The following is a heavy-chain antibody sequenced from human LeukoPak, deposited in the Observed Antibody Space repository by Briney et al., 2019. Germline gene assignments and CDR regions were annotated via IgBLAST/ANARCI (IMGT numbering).Heavy chain of an antibody. J-gene: IGHJ5*02. CDR3: ARDNRYCSGGSCYLSWFDP. CDR1: GYTFTCYY. CDR2: IKPNSGGT. D-gene: IGHD2-15*01. V-gene: IGHV1-2*02. Sequence: ASVKVSCKASGYTFTCYYMHWVRQAPGQGLEWMGWIKPNSGGTNYAQKFQGRVTMTRDTSISTAYMELSRLRSDDTAVYYCARDNRYCSGGSCYLSWFDPWGQGTLVTVSS.